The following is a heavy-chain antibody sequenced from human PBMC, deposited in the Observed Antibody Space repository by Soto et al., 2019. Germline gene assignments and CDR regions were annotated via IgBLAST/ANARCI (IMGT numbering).Heavy chain of an antibody. CDR2: IKSKSEGGTT. CDR1: GFSFSYAW. Sequence: EVQLVETGGGLVKHGGSLRLSCAASGFSFSYAWMRWVRQAPGRLEWVGRIKSKSEGGTTDYAAPVKDRFTISRDDSKDTLYLQMNSLKTEDTAVYYCTTDGEGGPAHWGQGTLVAVSS. V-gene: IGHV3-15*01. D-gene: IGHD2-15*01. J-gene: IGHJ4*02. CDR3: TTDGEGGPAH.